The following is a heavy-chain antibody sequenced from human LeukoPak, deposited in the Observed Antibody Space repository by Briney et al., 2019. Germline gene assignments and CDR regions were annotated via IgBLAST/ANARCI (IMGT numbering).Heavy chain of an antibody. CDR3: ARVNYDYVWGSYRMPDY. J-gene: IGHJ4*02. D-gene: IGHD3-16*02. Sequence: ASVKVSCKASGYTFTKSYIHWVRQAPGQRLEWMGWINPNSGGTNYAQKFQGRVTMTRDTSISTAYMELSRLRSDDTAVYYCARVNYDYVWGSYRMPDYWGQGTLVTVSS. CDR1: GYTFTKSY. CDR2: INPNSGGT. V-gene: IGHV1-2*02.